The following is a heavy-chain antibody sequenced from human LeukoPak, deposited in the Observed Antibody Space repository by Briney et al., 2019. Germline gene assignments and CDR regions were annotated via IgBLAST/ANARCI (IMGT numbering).Heavy chain of an antibody. V-gene: IGHV3-23*01. CDR1: GFTFYSYS. CDR2: ITGSGVST. CDR3: TKDMGSGTYGLDY. Sequence: GGSLRLSCAASGFTFYSYSMSWVRQAPGKGLEWVSSITGSGVSTYYADSVKGRFTVSRDNSKNTLYLQLNSLRAEDTAVYYCTKDMGSGTYGLDYWGQGTLVTVSS. D-gene: IGHD1-26*01. J-gene: IGHJ4*02.